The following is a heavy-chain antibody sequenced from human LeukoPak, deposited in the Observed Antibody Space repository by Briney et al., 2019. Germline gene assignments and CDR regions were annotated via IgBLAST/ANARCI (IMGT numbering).Heavy chain of an antibody. Sequence: PGGSLRLSCAASGFTFDDYGMSWVRQAPGKGLEWVSGINWNGVSTGYADSVKGRFTISRDNANNSLYLQMDSLRAEDTALYYCARDDNYDSSDAFDIWGQGTMVTVSS. D-gene: IGHD3-22*01. J-gene: IGHJ3*02. V-gene: IGHV3-20*04. CDR1: GFTFDDYG. CDR3: ARDDNYDSSDAFDI. CDR2: INWNGVST.